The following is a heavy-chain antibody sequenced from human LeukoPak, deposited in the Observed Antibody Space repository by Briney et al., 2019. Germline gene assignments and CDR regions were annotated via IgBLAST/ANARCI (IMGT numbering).Heavy chain of an antibody. Sequence: GGSLRLSCAASGFTFTSYAMSWVRQAPGKGLEWVWAISGSVGGTNYADTVKGRVTISRDTSKTTPYVQMSSLREEDTAVYYCSKYTDSSTGTTGFDCWGQGTLVTVSS. V-gene: IGHV3-23*01. CDR3: SKYTDSSTGTTGFDC. J-gene: IGHJ4*02. CDR1: GFTFTSYA. D-gene: IGHD4-17*01. CDR2: ISGSVGGT.